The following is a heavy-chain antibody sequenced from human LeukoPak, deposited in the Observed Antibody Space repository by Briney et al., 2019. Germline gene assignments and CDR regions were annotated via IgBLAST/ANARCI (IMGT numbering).Heavy chain of an antibody. CDR1: GFTSSDYY. CDR2: ISSSGSTI. V-gene: IGHV3-11*01. J-gene: IGHJ6*02. Sequence: PGGSLRLSCAASGFTSSDYYMSWIRQAPGKGLEWVSYISSSGSTIYYADSVKGRFTISRDNAKNSLYLQMNSLRAEDTAVYYCAREGGIAARPYYYYYGMDVWGQGTTVTVSS. D-gene: IGHD6-6*01. CDR3: AREGGIAARPYYYYYGMDV.